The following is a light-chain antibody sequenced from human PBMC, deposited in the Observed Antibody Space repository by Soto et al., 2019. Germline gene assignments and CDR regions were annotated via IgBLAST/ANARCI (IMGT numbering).Light chain of an antibody. CDR3: QQYNSPPA. Sequence: DIQMTQSPSTLSASVGDRVTITCRASQSISSWLAWYQQKPGKAPKLLIYDASSLESGVPSRFSGSGSGTEFTLTSSSLQPDDFATYYCQQYNSPPAFGQGTKVEIK. J-gene: IGKJ1*01. CDR1: QSISSW. V-gene: IGKV1-5*01. CDR2: DAS.